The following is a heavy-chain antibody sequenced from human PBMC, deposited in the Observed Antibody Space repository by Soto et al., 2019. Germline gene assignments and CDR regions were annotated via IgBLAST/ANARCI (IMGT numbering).Heavy chain of an antibody. CDR3: ASGAAAPTYYYYYYGMDV. CDR1: CGSISSSSYY. J-gene: IGHJ6*02. V-gene: IGHV4-39*01. D-gene: IGHD6-13*01. CDR2: IYYSGST. Sequence: SETLSLTCTVSCGSISSSSYYWGWIRQPPGKGLEWIGSIYYSGSTYYNPSLKSRVTISVDTSKNQLSLKLSSVTAADTAVYYGASGAAAPTYYYYYYGMDVWGQGTTVTVSS.